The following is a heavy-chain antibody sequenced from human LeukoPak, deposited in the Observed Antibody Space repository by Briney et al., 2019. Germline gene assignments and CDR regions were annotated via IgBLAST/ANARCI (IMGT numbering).Heavy chain of an antibody. CDR3: ARDQNIVGD. D-gene: IGHD2/OR15-2a*01. Sequence: GGSLRLSCAASGFTFSSYAMSWVRQAPGKGLEWVSAISGSGGSTYYADSVKGRFTLSRDNAKNSLYLQMNSLRAEDTAVYYCARDQNIVGDWGQGTLVTVSS. CDR1: GFTFSSYA. CDR2: ISGSGGST. J-gene: IGHJ4*02. V-gene: IGHV3-23*01.